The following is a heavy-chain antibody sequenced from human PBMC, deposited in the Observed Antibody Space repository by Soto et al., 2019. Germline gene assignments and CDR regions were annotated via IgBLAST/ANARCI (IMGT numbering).Heavy chain of an antibody. CDR3: AKELWGAFDI. CDR1: GFTFSSYG. D-gene: IGHD7-27*01. CDR2: ISYDGSNK. J-gene: IGHJ3*02. Sequence: GGSLRLSCAASGFTFSSYGMHWVRQAPGKGLEWVAVISYDGSNKYYADSVKGRFTISRDNSKNTLYLQMNSLRAEDTAVYYCAKELWGAFDIWGQGTMVTVSS. V-gene: IGHV3-30*18.